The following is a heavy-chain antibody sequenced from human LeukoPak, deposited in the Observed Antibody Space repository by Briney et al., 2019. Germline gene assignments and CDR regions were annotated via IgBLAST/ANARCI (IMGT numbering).Heavy chain of an antibody. D-gene: IGHD6-13*01. J-gene: IGHJ5*02. CDR1: GFTFSSYS. Sequence: GGSLRLSCAASGFTFSSYSMNWVRQAPGKGLEWVSSISSSSSYIYYADSVKGRFTISRDKAKNSLYLQMNSLRAEDTAVYYCARTPGYSSSWYGAWGQGTLVTVSS. CDR3: ARTPGYSSSWYGA. V-gene: IGHV3-21*01. CDR2: ISSSSSYI.